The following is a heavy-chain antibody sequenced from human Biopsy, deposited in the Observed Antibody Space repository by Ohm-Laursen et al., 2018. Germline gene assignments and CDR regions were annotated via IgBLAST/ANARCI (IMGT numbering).Heavy chain of an antibody. CDR2: IFYRGST. CDR1: GGSISNNNYY. V-gene: IGHV4-39*01. CDR3: ARDYDTSGYYYVS. J-gene: IGHJ5*02. D-gene: IGHD3-22*01. Sequence: TLSLTCTVSGGSISNNNYYWGWIRQPPGKGLERIGSIFYRGSTHYKPSLKSRVKISVDTSKNQFSLKLNSVTAADTAVYYCARDYDTSGYYYVSWGQGTLVTVSS.